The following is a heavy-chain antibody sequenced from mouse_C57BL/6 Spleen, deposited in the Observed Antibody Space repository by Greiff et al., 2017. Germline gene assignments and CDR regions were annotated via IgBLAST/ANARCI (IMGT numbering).Heavy chain of an antibody. V-gene: IGHV1-69*01. CDR3: ARSGYSNPVDY. Sequence: VKLVESGAELVMPGASVKLSCKASGYTFTSYWMHWVKQRPGQGLEWIGEIDPSDSYTNYNQKFKGKSTLTVDKSSSTAYMQLSSLTSEDSAVYYCARSGYSNPVDYWGQGTSVTVSS. J-gene: IGHJ4*01. D-gene: IGHD2-5*01. CDR2: IDPSDSYT. CDR1: GYTFTSYW.